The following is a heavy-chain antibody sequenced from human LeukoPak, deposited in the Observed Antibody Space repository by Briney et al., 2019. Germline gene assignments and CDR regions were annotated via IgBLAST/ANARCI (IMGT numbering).Heavy chain of an antibody. CDR1: GLTFSNFW. CDR2: IKQDETEK. V-gene: IGHV3-7*03. D-gene: IGHD1-14*01. J-gene: IGHJ6*02. CDR3: ARSNRRGYYYGMDV. Sequence: GGSLRLSCTASGLTFSNFWMGWVRQAPGKGLEWVANIKQDETEKFYLGSVKGRFTISRDNAKNSLYLQMNSLRAEDTAVYYCARSNRRGYYYGMDVWGQGTTVTVSS.